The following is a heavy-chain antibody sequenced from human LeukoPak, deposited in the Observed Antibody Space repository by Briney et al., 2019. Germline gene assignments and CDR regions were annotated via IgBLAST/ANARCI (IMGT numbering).Heavy chain of an antibody. D-gene: IGHD6-19*01. V-gene: IGHV4-34*01. CDR3: ARGHSSGLPHYGMDV. J-gene: IGHJ6*02. Sequence: SETLSLTCAVYGGPFSGYYWSWIRQPPGKGLEWIGEINHSGSTNYNPSLKSRVTISVDTSKNQFSLKLSSVTAADTAVYYCARGHSSGLPHYGMDVWGQGTTVTVSS. CDR1: GGPFSGYY. CDR2: INHSGST.